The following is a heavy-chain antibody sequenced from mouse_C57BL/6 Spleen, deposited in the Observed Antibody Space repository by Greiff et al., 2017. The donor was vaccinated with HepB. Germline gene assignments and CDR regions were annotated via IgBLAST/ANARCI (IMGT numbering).Heavy chain of an antibody. Sequence: QVQLKQPGAELVMPGASVKLSCKASGYTFTSYWMHWVKQRPGQGLEWIGEIDPSDSYTNYNQKFKGKSTLTVDKSSSTAYMQLSSLTSEDSAVYYCARGAVVARAMDYWGQGTSVTVSS. CDR2: IDPSDSYT. D-gene: IGHD1-1*01. CDR1: GYTFTSYW. J-gene: IGHJ4*01. V-gene: IGHV1-69*01. CDR3: ARGAVVARAMDY.